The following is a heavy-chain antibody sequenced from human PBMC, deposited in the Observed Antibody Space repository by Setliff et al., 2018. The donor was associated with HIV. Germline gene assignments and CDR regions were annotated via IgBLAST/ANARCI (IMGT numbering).Heavy chain of an antibody. D-gene: IGHD4-4*01. Sequence: ASVKVSCKASGYTFTDHYIHWVRQAPGQGLEWMGRINPNSGDTNYAQKLQGRVTMTTDTSTSTAYMELRSLRSDDTAVYYCARDVDYTDAFDIWGQGTMVTVSS. CDR1: GYTFTDHY. CDR3: ARDVDYTDAFDI. J-gene: IGHJ3*02. CDR2: INPNSGDT. V-gene: IGHV1-2*06.